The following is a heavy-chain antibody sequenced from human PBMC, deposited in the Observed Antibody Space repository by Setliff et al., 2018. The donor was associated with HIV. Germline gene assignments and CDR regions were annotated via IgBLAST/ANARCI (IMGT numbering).Heavy chain of an antibody. V-gene: IGHV1-18*01. CDR1: GGIFRSKG. J-gene: IGHJ4*02. CDR2: ISAYNGNT. Sequence: GASVKVSCKASGGIFRSKGISWVRQAPGQGLEWMGWISAYNGNTNYAQKFQGRVTMTRDTSTNTAYMEVRSLRPDDTAVYYCAKDKTEGAMGHWGQGTLVTVSS. D-gene: IGHD1-26*01. CDR3: AKDKTEGAMGH.